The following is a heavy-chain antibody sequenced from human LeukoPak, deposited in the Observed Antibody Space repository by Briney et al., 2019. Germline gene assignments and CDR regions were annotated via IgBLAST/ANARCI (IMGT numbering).Heavy chain of an antibody. V-gene: IGHV3-9*01. J-gene: IGHJ4*02. Sequence: PGRSLRLSCAASGFTFDDYAMHWVRQAPGKGLEWVSGISWNSGSIGYADSVKGRFTISRDNAKNSLYLQMNSLRAEDTALYYCVKSWGGIAAAQLDYWGQGTLVTVSS. CDR3: VKSWGGIAAAQLDY. D-gene: IGHD6-13*01. CDR2: ISWNSGSI. CDR1: GFTFDDYA.